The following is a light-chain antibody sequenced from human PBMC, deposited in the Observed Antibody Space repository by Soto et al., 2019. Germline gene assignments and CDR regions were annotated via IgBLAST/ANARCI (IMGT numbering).Light chain of an antibody. CDR1: QSIASY. CDR3: QQSYSAPYT. Sequence: DIQMTQSPSSLSASVGDRVTITCRARQSIASYLNWYQQKPGKAPKILIYAASTLESGVPSRFRGSTSGADFTLTINILQPEDFATYYCQQSYSAPYTFGQGTKLES. V-gene: IGKV1-39*01. CDR2: AAS. J-gene: IGKJ2*01.